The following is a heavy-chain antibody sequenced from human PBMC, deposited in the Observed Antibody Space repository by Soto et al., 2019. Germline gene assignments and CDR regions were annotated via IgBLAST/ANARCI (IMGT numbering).Heavy chain of an antibody. CDR3: ARALVFGVVTYYFDY. J-gene: IGHJ4*02. D-gene: IGHD3-3*01. V-gene: IGHV4-59*01. CDR2: IYYSGST. Sequence: QVQLQESGPGLVKPSETLSLTCTVSGGPFGIYSGAWSRQPPGRGLGWIGYIYYSGSTNYNPSLKSRVTISVDTSKNQFSLKLSSVTAADTAVYYCARALVFGVVTYYFDYWGQGTLVTVSS. CDR1: GGPFGIYS.